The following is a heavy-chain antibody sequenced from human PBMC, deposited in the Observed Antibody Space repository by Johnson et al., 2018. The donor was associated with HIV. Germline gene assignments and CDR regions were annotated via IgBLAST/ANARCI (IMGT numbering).Heavy chain of an antibody. Sequence: VQLVESGGGLVQPGGSLRLSCAASGFTVSSNYMSWVRQAPGKGLEWVSVIYSGGSTYYADSVKGRFTISRDNSKNTLYLQMNSLRAEDTAVYFCAKDRGGWELRMDALDIWGQGTMVTVSS. CDR3: AKDRGGWELRMDALDI. V-gene: IGHV3-66*02. CDR2: IYSGGST. CDR1: GFTVSSNY. J-gene: IGHJ3*02. D-gene: IGHD1-26*01.